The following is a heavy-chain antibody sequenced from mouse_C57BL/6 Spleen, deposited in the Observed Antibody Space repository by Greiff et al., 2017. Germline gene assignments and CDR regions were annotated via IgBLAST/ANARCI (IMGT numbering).Heavy chain of an antibody. J-gene: IGHJ4*01. V-gene: IGHV1-50*01. CDR1: GYTFTSYW. CDR2: IDPSDSYT. D-gene: IGHD2-3*01. Sequence: VQLQQPGAELVKPGASVKLSCKASGYTFTSYWMQWVKQRPGQGLEWIGEIDPSDSYTNYNQKFKGKATLTVTTSSSTAYMQLSSLTSEDSAVYYCARSSMIHYAMDYWGQGTSVTVSS. CDR3: ARSSMIHYAMDY.